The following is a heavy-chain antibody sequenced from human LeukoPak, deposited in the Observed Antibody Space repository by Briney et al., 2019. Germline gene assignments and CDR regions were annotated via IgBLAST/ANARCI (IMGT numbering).Heavy chain of an antibody. Sequence: RTSVKVSCKASGGTFSSYAISWVRQAPGQGLEWMGRIIPILGIANYAQKFQGRVTITADKSTSTAYMELSSLRSEDTAVYYCALYDRTPGIDYWGQGTLVTVSS. CDR3: ALYDRTPGIDY. CDR1: GGTFSSYA. D-gene: IGHD3-22*01. V-gene: IGHV1-69*04. J-gene: IGHJ4*02. CDR2: IIPILGIA.